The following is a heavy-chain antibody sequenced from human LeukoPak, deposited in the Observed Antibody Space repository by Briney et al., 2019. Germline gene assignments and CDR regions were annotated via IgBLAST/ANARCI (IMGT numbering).Heavy chain of an antibody. V-gene: IGHV1-18*01. D-gene: IGHD4-17*01. CDR1: GGTFSSYA. J-gene: IGHJ4*02. CDR3: ARDPGTVTPDY. Sequence: VKVSCKASGGTFSSYAISWVRQAPGQGLEWMGWISACNGNTNYAQKLQGRVTMTTDTSTSTAYMELRSLRSDDTAVYYCARDPGTVTPDYWGQGTLVTVSS. CDR2: ISACNGNT.